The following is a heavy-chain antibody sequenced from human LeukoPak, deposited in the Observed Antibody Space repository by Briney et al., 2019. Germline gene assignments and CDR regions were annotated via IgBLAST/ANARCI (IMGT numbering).Heavy chain of an antibody. Sequence: PGGSLRLSCAASGLSVSSDYMSWVRQAPGKGLEWVSVIHSGGITYYADSVKGRFTISRDSSNNAVYLQMNSLRAEDTAVYYCAREWNWFDPWGQGTLVTVSS. CDR1: GLSVSSDY. V-gene: IGHV3-66*01. D-gene: IGHD1-1*01. CDR3: AREWNWFDP. J-gene: IGHJ5*02. CDR2: IHSGGIT.